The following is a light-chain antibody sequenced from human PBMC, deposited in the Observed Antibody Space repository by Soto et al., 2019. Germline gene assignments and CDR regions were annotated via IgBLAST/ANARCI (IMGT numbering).Light chain of an antibody. J-gene: IGKJ1*01. CDR2: HAS. V-gene: IGKV1-5*01. Sequence: DIQMTQSQSSLSASVGDRVTITCQASQDITNYLNWYQQKPGTAPKLLIYHASSLESGVPSRFSGSGSGTEFTLTISSLQPDDFATYYCQQYNSYSFGQGTNVDIK. CDR1: QDITNY. CDR3: QQYNSYS.